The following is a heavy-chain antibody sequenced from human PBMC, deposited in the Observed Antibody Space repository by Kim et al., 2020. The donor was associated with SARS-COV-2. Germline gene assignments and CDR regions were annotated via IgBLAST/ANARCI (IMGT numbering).Heavy chain of an antibody. Sequence: ASVKVSCKASGYTFTSYAMNWVRQAPGQGLEWMGWINTNTGNPTYAQGFTGRFFFSLDTSVSTAYLQISSLKAEDTAVYYCARNLHGGHCSSTSSYEDNWFDLWGQGTRVTVSS. CDR2: INTNTGNP. CDR3: ARNLHGGHCSSTSSYEDNWFDL. V-gene: IGHV7-4-1*02. CDR1: GYTFTSYA. J-gene: IGHJ5*02. D-gene: IGHD2-2*01.